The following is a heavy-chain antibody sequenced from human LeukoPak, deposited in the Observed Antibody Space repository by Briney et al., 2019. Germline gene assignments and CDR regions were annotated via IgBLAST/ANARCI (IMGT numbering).Heavy chain of an antibody. CDR1: GFTFDDYA. CDR2: ISWNSGSM. D-gene: IGHD3-22*01. V-gene: IGHV3-9*03. Sequence: GRSLRLSCAASGFTFDDYAMHWVRQAPGKGLEWVSGISWNSGSMGYADSVKGRFTISRDNAKNSLYLQMNSLRAEDMALYYCAKAPGGYYYDSSGLFDYWGQGTLVTVSS. J-gene: IGHJ4*02. CDR3: AKAPGGYYYDSSGLFDY.